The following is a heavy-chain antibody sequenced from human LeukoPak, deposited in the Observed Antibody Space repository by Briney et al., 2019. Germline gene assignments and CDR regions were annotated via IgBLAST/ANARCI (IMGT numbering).Heavy chain of an antibody. CDR2: ISDYP. J-gene: IGHJ2*01. D-gene: IGHD1-26*01. V-gene: IGHV3-23*01. Sequence: GGSLRLSCVASGFSFNTFALTWVRQAPGKGLEWVSTISDYPHYADSVRGRFTISRDNSRKTVFLQMNSLTPEDAATYYCAKDRTVGASYWYFDLWGRGTLVTVSS. CDR1: GFSFNTFA. CDR3: AKDRTVGASYWYFDL.